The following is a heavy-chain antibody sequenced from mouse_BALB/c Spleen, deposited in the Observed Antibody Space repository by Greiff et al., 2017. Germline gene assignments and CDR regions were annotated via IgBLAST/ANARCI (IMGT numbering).Heavy chain of an antibody. CDR2: IWSGGST. D-gene: IGHD2-4*01. V-gene: IGHV2-2*02. CDR1: GFSLTSYG. Sequence: VKLMESGPGLVQPSQSLSITCTVSGFSLTSYGVHWVRQSPGKGLEWLGVIWSGGSTDYNAAFISRLSISKDNSKSQVFFKMNSLQANDTAIYYCARYYDYDVGFAYWGQGTLVTVSA. CDR3: ARYYDYDVGFAY. J-gene: IGHJ3*01.